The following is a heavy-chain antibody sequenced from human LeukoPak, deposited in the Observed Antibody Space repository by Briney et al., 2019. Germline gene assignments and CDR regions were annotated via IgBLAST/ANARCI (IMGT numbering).Heavy chain of an antibody. CDR1: GFTFSDYY. D-gene: IGHD2-15*01. J-gene: IGHJ3*02. CDR3: AKDRSGGSFDDAFDI. CDR2: ISSSGSTI. V-gene: IGHV3-11*01. Sequence: GGSLRPSCAASGFTFSDYYMSWIRQAPGKGLEWVSYISSSGSTIYYADSVKGRFTISRDNSKNTLYLQMNSLRAEDTAVYYCAKDRSGGSFDDAFDIWGQGTMVTVSS.